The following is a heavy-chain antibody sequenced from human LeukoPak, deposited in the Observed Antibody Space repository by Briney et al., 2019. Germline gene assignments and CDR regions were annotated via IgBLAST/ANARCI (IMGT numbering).Heavy chain of an antibody. J-gene: IGHJ4*02. D-gene: IGHD2-15*01. CDR3: ARDLGGTPGY. V-gene: IGHV4-39*07. CDR2: IYYSGST. Sequence: WVRQPPGKGLEWIGSIYYSGSTYYNPSLKSRVTISVDTSKNQFSLKLSSVTAADTAVYYCARDLGGTPGYWGQGTLVTVSS.